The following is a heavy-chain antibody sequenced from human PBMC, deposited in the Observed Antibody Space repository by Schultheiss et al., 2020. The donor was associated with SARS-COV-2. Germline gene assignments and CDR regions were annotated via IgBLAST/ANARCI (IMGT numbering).Heavy chain of an antibody. Sequence: SETLSLTCAVYGGSLSDYYWSWIRQPPGKGLEWIGEINDSGSTNYNPSLKSRVTISLDTSKNQFSLKLSSVTAADTAVYYCARDRVVPAGYNWFDPWGQGTLVTVSS. D-gene: IGHD2-2*01. CDR1: GGSLSDYY. J-gene: IGHJ5*02. V-gene: IGHV4-34*01. CDR3: ARDRVVPAGYNWFDP. CDR2: INDSGST.